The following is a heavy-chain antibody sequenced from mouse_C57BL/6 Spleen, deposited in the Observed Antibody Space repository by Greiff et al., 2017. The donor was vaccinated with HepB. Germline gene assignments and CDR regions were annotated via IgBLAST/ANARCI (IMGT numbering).Heavy chain of an antibody. CDR2: INPYNGGT. Sequence: EVQLQQSGPVLVKPGASVKMSCKASGYTFTDYYMNWVKQSHGKSLEWIGVINPYNGGTSYNQKFKGKATLTVDKSSSTAYMELNSLTSEDSAVYYCARDNYSNSFAYWGQGTLVTVSA. V-gene: IGHV1-19*01. CDR1: GYTFTDYY. D-gene: IGHD2-5*01. J-gene: IGHJ3*01. CDR3: ARDNYSNSFAY.